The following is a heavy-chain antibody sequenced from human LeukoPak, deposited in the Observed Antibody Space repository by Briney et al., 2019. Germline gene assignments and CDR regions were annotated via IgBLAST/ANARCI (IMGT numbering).Heavy chain of an antibody. V-gene: IGHV3-23*01. CDR1: GITLSNYG. D-gene: IGHD3-22*01. CDR3: AKRGVVIRVILVGFHKEAYYFDS. Sequence: PGGSLRLSCAVSGITLSNYGMSWVRQAPGKGLEWVAGISDSGGRTKYADSVKGRFTISRDNPKNTLYLQMNSLRPEDTAVYFCAKRGVVIRVILVGFHKEAYYFDSWGQGVLVTVSS. J-gene: IGHJ4*02. CDR2: ISDSGGRT.